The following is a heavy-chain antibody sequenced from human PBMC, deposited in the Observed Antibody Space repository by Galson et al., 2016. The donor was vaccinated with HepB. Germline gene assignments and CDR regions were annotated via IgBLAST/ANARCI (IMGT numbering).Heavy chain of an antibody. D-gene: IGHD3-10*01. CDR3: ARRDVITMVRGVDS. CDR2: INPDDSDA. J-gene: IGHJ4*02. CDR1: GYRFTDYW. V-gene: IGHV5-51*01. Sequence: QSGAEVKKPGESLKISCQASGYRFTDYWIGWVRQMPGEGLEWMGIINPDDSDAKYSPSFQGQVTISADKSISTAYLQWSSLKASDTAMYFCARRDVITMVRGVDSWGQGTLVTVSS.